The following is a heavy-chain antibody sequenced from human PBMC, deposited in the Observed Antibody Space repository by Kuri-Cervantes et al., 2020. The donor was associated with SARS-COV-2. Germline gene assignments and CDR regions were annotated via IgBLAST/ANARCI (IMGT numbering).Heavy chain of an antibody. D-gene: IGHD1/OR15-1a*01. J-gene: IGHJ4*02. Sequence: ASVKVSCKASGGTFSSYAISWVRQAPGQGLEWMGWINPNSGGTNYAQKFQGRVTMTRDTSISTAYMELSRLRSDDTAVYYCASSGITGTLTGFDYWGQGTLVTVSS. CDR2: INPNSGGT. CDR3: ASSGITGTLTGFDY. CDR1: GGTFSSYA. V-gene: IGHV1-2*02.